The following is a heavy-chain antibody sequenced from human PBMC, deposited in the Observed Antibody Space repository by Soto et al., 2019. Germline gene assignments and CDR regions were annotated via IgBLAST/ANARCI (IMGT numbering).Heavy chain of an antibody. Sequence: GGSLRLSCAASGFTFSGYWMSWVRQAPGKGLEWVANIKQDGSEKYYVDSVKGRFTISRDNAKNSLYLQMNSLRAEDTAVYYCARAYSSPPDYFDYWGQGTLVTVSS. J-gene: IGHJ4*02. CDR1: GFTFSGYW. CDR2: IKQDGSEK. CDR3: ARAYSSPPDYFDY. V-gene: IGHV3-7*03. D-gene: IGHD6-13*01.